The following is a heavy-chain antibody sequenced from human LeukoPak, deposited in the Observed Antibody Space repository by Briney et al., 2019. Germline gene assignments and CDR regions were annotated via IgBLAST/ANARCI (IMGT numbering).Heavy chain of an antibody. CDR2: ISWNSGSI. CDR3: ARDLLRGYSYGYTYDAFDI. Sequence: PGGSLRLSCAASGFTFDDYAMHWVRQAPGKGLEWVSGISWNSGSIGYADSLKGRFTISRDNTKNSLYLQMNSLRAEDTAVYYCARDLLRGYSYGYTYDAFDIWGQGTMVTVSS. CDR1: GFTFDDYA. J-gene: IGHJ3*02. V-gene: IGHV3-9*01. D-gene: IGHD5-18*01.